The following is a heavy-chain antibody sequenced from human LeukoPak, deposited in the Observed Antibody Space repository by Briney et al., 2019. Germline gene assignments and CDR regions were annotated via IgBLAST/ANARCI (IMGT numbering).Heavy chain of an antibody. J-gene: IGHJ4*02. Sequence: SETLSLTCTVSGVSINNYYWSWIRQPPGKGLEWIGYTYYNGNTNNNPSLKSRVTISIDTSKTQLSLNLRSVTAADTAVYYCARVAGYCAGTTCYAFYFDYWGQGTLVTVSS. D-gene: IGHD2-2*01. CDR1: GVSINNYY. V-gene: IGHV4-59*01. CDR2: TYYNGNT. CDR3: ARVAGYCAGTTCYAFYFDY.